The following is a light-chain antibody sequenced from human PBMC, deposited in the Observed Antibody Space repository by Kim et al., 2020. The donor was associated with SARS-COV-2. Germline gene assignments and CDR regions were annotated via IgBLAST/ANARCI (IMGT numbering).Light chain of an antibody. V-gene: IGKV1-5*01. J-gene: IGKJ2*01. CDR1: QSISSW. CDR3: QQYNSYLYT. CDR2: DAS. Sequence: SASGGDRVTITCRASQSISSWLAWYQQEPGKAPKLLIYDASSLESGVPSRFSGSGSGTEFTLTISSLQPDDFATYYCQQYNSYLYTFGQGTKLEI.